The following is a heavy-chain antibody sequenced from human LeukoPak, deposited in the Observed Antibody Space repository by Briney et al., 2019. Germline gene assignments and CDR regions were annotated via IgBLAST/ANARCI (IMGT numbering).Heavy chain of an antibody. CDR2: ISGSGGST. D-gene: IGHD1-26*01. CDR1: GFTFSSYS. Sequence: GGSLRLSCAASGFTFSSYSMNWVRQAPGKGLEWVSSISGSGGSTYYADSVKGRFTISRDNSKNTLYLQVNSLRAEDTAVYYCATSSTYRGSLIDYWGQGTLVSVSS. J-gene: IGHJ4*02. CDR3: ATSSTYRGSLIDY. V-gene: IGHV3-23*01.